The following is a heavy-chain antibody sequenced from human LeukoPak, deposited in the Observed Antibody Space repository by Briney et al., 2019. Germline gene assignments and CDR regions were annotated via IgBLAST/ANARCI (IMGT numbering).Heavy chain of an antibody. CDR1: GYTFANNW. CDR2: INPNGGST. J-gene: IGHJ4*02. Sequence: ASVKVSCKASGYTFANNWIHWVRQAPEQGLGWMGIINPNGGSTSYSQKFLGRVTLTRDMSTSTVYMDLNSLKSEDTAVYYCARDYGVMTAFDYWGQGTLVTVSS. D-gene: IGHD2-21*02. V-gene: IGHV1-46*01. CDR3: ARDYGVMTAFDY.